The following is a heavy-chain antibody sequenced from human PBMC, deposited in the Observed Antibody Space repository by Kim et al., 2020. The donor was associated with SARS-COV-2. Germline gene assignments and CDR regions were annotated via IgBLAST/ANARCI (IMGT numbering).Heavy chain of an antibody. V-gene: IGHV4-59*08. D-gene: IGHD2-15*01. CDR2: IYYSGST. Sequence: SETLSLTCTVSGGSISSYYWSWIRQPPGKGLEWIGYIYYSGSTNYNPSLKSRVTISVDTSKNQFSLKLSSVTAADTAVYYCARLYCSGGSCSDYWGQGTLVTVSS. CDR3: ARLYCSGGSCSDY. CDR1: GGSISSYY. J-gene: IGHJ4*02.